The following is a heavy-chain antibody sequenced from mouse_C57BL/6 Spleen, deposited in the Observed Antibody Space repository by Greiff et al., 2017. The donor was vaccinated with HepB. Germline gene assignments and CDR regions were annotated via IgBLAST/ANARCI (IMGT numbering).Heavy chain of an antibody. CDR2: IYPGSGNT. CDR1: GYTFTDYY. D-gene: IGHD2-4*01. Sequence: QVQLQQSGAELVRPGASVKLSCKASGYTFTDYYINWVKQRPGQGLEWIARIYPGSGNTYYNEKFKGKATLTAEKSSSTAYMQLSSLTSEDSAVYFWARSPYDYVGIFAYWGQGTLVTVSA. V-gene: IGHV1-76*01. J-gene: IGHJ3*01. CDR3: ARSPYDYVGIFAY.